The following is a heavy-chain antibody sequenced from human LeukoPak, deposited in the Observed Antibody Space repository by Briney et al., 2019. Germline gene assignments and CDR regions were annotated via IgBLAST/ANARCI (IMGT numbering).Heavy chain of an antibody. D-gene: IGHD2-21*02. CDR2: ISYDGSNK. CDR1: GFTFSSYA. Sequence: GRSLRLSCAASGFTFSSYAMHWVRQAPGKGLEWVAVISYDGSNKYYADSVKGRFTISRDNSKNTLYLQMNSLRAEDTAVYYCARDFEGIVVVTCPGYWGQGTLVTVSS. V-gene: IGHV3-30*04. CDR3: ARDFEGIVVVTCPGY. J-gene: IGHJ4*02.